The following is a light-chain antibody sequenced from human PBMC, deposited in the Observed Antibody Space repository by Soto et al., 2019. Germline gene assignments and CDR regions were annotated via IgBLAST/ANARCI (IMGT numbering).Light chain of an antibody. CDR1: QSITGN. V-gene: IGKV3-15*01. Sequence: EIVLTQSPATLSVSPGERATLSCRASQSITGNLTWYQQKPGQAPRLLIYDASTMATGIPARFSGSGSGTEFTLTISSLQSEDFAVYYCQQYNNWPLTFGGGTKVAIK. CDR2: DAS. CDR3: QQYNNWPLT. J-gene: IGKJ4*01.